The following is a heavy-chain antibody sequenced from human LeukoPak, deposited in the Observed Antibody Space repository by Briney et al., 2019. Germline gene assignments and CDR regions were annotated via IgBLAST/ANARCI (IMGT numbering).Heavy chain of an antibody. CDR2: IYSTGSI. J-gene: IGHJ3*02. CDR3: ARWNLDLAYDI. V-gene: IGHV4-59*08. CDR1: GGSFSNYY. Sequence: KPSETLSLTCTLSGGSFSNYYWTRIRQPPGKGLEWLGYIYSTGSISYNPSLESRVTISIDTSKNTFSLKLTSVTAADTAVHFCARWNLDLAYDIWGQGTMVTVSS. D-gene: IGHD1-1*01.